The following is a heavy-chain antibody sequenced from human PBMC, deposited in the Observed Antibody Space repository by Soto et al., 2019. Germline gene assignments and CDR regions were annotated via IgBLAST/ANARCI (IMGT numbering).Heavy chain of an antibody. V-gene: IGHV4-34*01. CDR2: INHSGST. CDR1: GGSFSGYY. Sequence: KASETLSLTCAVYGGSFSGYYWSWSRQPPGKGMEWIGQINHSGSTNYNPSPKSRVTISVDTSKNQFSLKLSSLTAADTAVYYCARGRRGFGYSYGWGDYYGMDVWGQGTTVTVSS. CDR3: ARGRRGFGYSYGWGDYYGMDV. D-gene: IGHD5-18*01. J-gene: IGHJ6*02.